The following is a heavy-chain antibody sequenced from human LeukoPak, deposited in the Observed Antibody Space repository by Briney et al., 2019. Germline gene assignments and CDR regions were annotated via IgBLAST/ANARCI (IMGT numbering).Heavy chain of an antibody. D-gene: IGHD3-22*01. CDR2: ISSSSSYI. Sequence: PGGSLRLSCAASGFTFSSYSMNWVRQAPGKGLEWVSSISSSSSYIYYADSVKGRFTISRDNAKNSLYLQMNSLRAEDTAVYYCARGLNYDSSGYYYVLGYWGQGTLVTVSS. CDR1: GFTFSSYS. CDR3: ARGLNYDSSGYYYVLGY. J-gene: IGHJ4*02. V-gene: IGHV3-21*01.